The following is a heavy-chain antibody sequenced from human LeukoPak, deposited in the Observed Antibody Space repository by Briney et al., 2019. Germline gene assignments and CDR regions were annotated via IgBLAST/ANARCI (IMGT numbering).Heavy chain of an antibody. CDR3: AKDSLDSSGRYYFDY. Sequence: GRSLRLSCAASGFTFGSYGMHWVRQAPGKGLEWVAVIWYDGSNKYYADSVKGRFTISRDNSKNTLYLQMNSLRAEDTAVYYCAKDSLDSSGRYYFDYWGQGTLVTVSS. CDR1: GFTFGSYG. D-gene: IGHD6-19*01. V-gene: IGHV3-33*06. J-gene: IGHJ4*02. CDR2: IWYDGSNK.